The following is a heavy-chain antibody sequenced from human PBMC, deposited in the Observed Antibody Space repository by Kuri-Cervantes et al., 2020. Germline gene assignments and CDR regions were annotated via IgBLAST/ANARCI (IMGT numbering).Heavy chain of an antibody. D-gene: IGHD3-22*01. CDR3: ARDRYDSSGYLFDY. CDR1: GFTFSSYA. Sequence: GESLKISCAASGFTFSSYAMSWVRQAPGKGLEWVSAISGSGGSTYYADSVKGRFTISRDNSKNTLYLQMNSLRAEDTAVYYCARDRYDSSGYLFDYWGQGTLVTVSS. V-gene: IGHV3-23*01. J-gene: IGHJ4*02. CDR2: ISGSGGST.